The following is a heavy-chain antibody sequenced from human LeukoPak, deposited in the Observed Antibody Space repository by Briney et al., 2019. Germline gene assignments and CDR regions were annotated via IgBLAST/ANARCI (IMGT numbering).Heavy chain of an antibody. J-gene: IGHJ4*02. Sequence: ASVKVSCKASGYTFTGYYMHWVRQAPGQGLEWMGWINPNSGGTNYAQKFQGWVTMTRDTSISTAYMELSRLRSDDTAVYYCAREYSSGRQGENNFDYWGQGTLVTVSS. CDR3: AREYSSGRQGENNFDY. D-gene: IGHD6-19*01. CDR2: INPNSGGT. CDR1: GYTFTGYY. V-gene: IGHV1-2*04.